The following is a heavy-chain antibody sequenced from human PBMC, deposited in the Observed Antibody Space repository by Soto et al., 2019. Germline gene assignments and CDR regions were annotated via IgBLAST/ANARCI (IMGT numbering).Heavy chain of an antibody. D-gene: IGHD3-3*01. CDR3: AQHGNYDFWSGYYSS. CDR1: GFTFSSYA. J-gene: IGHJ5*02. Sequence: EVQLLESGGGLVQPGGSLRLSCAASGFTFSSYAMSWVRQAPGKGLEWVSAISGSGGSTYYADSVKGRFTISRDNSKNTLYLQMNSLRAEDTVVYYCAQHGNYDFWSGYYSSWGQGTLVTVSS. CDR2: ISGSGGST. V-gene: IGHV3-23*01.